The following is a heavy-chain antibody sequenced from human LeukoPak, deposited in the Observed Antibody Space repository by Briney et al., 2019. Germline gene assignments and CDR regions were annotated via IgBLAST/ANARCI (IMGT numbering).Heavy chain of an antibody. CDR1: GLTFSSYA. CDR3: AKVGGGYSYAYFDY. V-gene: IGHV3-23*01. D-gene: IGHD5-18*01. J-gene: IGHJ4*02. CDR2: TSGSGGST. Sequence: GGSLRLSCAASGLTFSSYAMSWVRQAPGKGLEWVSATSGSGGSTYYADSVKGRFTISRDNSKNTLYLQMNSLRAEDTAVYYCAKVGGGYSYAYFDYWGQGTLVTVSS.